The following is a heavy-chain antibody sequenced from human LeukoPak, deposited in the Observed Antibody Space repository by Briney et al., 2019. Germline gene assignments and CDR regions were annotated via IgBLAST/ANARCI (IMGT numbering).Heavy chain of an antibody. CDR2: ISGSGGST. V-gene: IGHV3-23*01. CDR1: GFTFSSYA. CDR3: AGNPYCGGDCYFLPGY. D-gene: IGHD2-21*02. J-gene: IGHJ4*02. Sequence: QPGRSLRLSCAASGFTFSSYAMSWVRQAPGKGLEWVSAISGSGGSTYYADSVKGRFTISRDNSKNTLYLQMNSLRAEDTAVYYCAGNPYCGGDCYFLPGYWGQGTLVTVSS.